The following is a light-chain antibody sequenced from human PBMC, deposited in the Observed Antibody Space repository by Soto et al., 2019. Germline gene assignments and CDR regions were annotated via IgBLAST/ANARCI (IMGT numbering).Light chain of an antibody. Sequence: QSVLTQPASVSGSPGQSISISCTGPSSDVGDYISVSWFQQHPGKAPKLMIYEVSNRPSGVSNRFSGSKSANTASLTISGLQAEDEADYYCLSYGGSNNYVFGTGTKVTVL. CDR1: SSDVGDYIS. J-gene: IGLJ1*01. CDR2: EVS. V-gene: IGLV2-14*01. CDR3: LSYGGSNNYV.